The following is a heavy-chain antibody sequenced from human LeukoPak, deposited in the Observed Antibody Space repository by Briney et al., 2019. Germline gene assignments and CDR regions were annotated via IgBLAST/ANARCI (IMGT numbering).Heavy chain of an antibody. J-gene: IGHJ5*02. D-gene: IGHD2-15*01. CDR2: IYYSGST. CDR1: GGSISSYY. V-gene: IGHV4-59*01. Sequence: SETLSLTCTVSGGSISSYYWSWIRQPPGKGLEWIGYIYYSGSTNYNPSLKSRVTISVDTSKNQFSLKLSSVTAADTAVYYCARGEVVVVVAAEGWFDPWGQGTLVTVSS. CDR3: ARGEVVVVVAAEGWFDP.